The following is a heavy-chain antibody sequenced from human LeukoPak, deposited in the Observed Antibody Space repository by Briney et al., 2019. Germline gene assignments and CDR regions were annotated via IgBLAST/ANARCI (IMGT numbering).Heavy chain of an antibody. D-gene: IGHD5-24*01. CDR1: GGSISSYH. CDR2: IYYSGST. J-gene: IGHJ3*02. Sequence: SETLSLTCTVSGGSISSYHWSWIRQPPGKGLEWIGYIYYSGSTNYNPSLKSRVTISVDTSKNQFSLKLSSVTAADTAVYYCARWLQLDDAFDIWGQGTMVTISS. CDR3: ARWLQLDDAFDI. V-gene: IGHV4-59*12.